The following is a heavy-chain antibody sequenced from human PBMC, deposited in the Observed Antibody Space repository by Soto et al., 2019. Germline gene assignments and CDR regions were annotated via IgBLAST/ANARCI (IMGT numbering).Heavy chain of an antibody. CDR1: GFAFNNYA. J-gene: IGHJ4*02. D-gene: IGHD3-10*01. CDR2: ITGSGSDT. Sequence: GGSLRPSCAASGFAFNNYAMGLVRLARGKGLEWVSAITGSGSDTYYLDTVKGRFTISRDNSKNALFLQLNSLRAEVTAIYYCAKLGSSAWSPHYYFDYWGQGTLVTVSS. V-gene: IGHV3-23*01. CDR3: AKLGSSAWSPHYYFDY.